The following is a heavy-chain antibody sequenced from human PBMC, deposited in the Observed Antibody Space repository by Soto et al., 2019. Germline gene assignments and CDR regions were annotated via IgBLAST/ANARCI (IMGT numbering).Heavy chain of an antibody. J-gene: IGHJ3*02. V-gene: IGHV3-23*01. CDR1: GFTFSSYA. Sequence: LRLSCAASGFTFSSYAMSWVRQAPGKGLEWVSAISGSGGSTYYADSVKGRFTISRDNSKNTLYLQMNSLRAEDTAVYYCAKDRITMIVVAPQGAFDIWGQGTMVTVSS. CDR2: ISGSGGST. D-gene: IGHD3-22*01. CDR3: AKDRITMIVVAPQGAFDI.